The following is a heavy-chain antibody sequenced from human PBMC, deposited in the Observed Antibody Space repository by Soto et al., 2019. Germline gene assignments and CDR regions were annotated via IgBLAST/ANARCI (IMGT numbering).Heavy chain of an antibody. CDR2: IYPGGST. J-gene: IGHJ4*02. V-gene: IGHV4-4*07. Sequence: SQTLSLPCTVSGDSISAYCWSGIRLPAGKGLEWIGRIYPGGSTNYNPALKSRFTMSVDTSTNQPSTKLSSVTAADSVVYYCVRNYNNGYDPFEYCRQGPQVT. CDR1: GDSISAYC. D-gene: IGHD2-8*01. CDR3: VRNYNNGYDPFEY.